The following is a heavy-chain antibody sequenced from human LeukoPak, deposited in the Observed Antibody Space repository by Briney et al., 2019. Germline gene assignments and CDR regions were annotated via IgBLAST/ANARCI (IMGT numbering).Heavy chain of an antibody. J-gene: IGHJ6*03. Sequence: GESLKISCKGSGYSFTSYWIGCVRPMPGKGLEWMGIIYPGDSVTRYSPSFQGQVTISADKSISTAYLQGSSLKASDTAMYYCARQGHYYYYYMDVWVKGTTVTISS. CDR1: GYSFTSYW. CDR2: IYPGDSVT. V-gene: IGHV5-51*01. CDR3: ARQGHYYYYYMDV.